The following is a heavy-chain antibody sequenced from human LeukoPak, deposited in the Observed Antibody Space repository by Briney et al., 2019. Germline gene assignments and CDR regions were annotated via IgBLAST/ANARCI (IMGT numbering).Heavy chain of an antibody. CDR1: GFIVTNNY. CDR3: ARDPPAVLIDSYG. Sequence: TGGSLRLSCTASGFIVTNNYIIWVRQAPGKGLEWVSLVYSGGSTYYADSVKGRFTISRDNSKNMVYLQMNSLRAEDTAIYYCARDPPAVLIDSYGWGQGTLVTVSS. J-gene: IGHJ4*02. CDR2: VYSGGST. D-gene: IGHD2-8*01. V-gene: IGHV3-66*01.